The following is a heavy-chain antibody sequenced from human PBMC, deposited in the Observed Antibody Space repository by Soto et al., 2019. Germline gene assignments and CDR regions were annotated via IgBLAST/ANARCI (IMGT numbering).Heavy chain of an antibody. V-gene: IGHV4-30-4*01. Sequence: SETLSLTCTVSGGSISSGDYYWSWIRQPPGKGLEWIGYIYYSGSTYYNPSLKSRVTISVDTPKNQFSLKLSSVTAADTAVYYCDRDKWTGLRGSSQLYYYGMDVWGQGTAVTVSS. CDR2: IYYSGST. D-gene: IGHD1-26*01. CDR3: DRDKWTGLRGSSQLYYYGMDV. CDR1: GGSISSGDYY. J-gene: IGHJ6*02.